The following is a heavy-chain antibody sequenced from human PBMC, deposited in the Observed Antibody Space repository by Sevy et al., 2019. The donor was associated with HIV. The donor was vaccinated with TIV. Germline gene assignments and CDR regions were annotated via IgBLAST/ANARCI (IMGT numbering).Heavy chain of an antibody. J-gene: IGHJ3*02. CDR2: NYYSGST. CDR3: ARETERDAFDI. V-gene: IGHV4-59*01. Sequence: SETLSLTCTVSGGSISSYYWSWIRQPPGKGLEWIGYNYYSGSTNYNPSLKSRVTISVDTSKNQFSLKLSSVTAADTAVYYCARETERDAFDIWGQGTMVTVSS. CDR1: GGSISSYY.